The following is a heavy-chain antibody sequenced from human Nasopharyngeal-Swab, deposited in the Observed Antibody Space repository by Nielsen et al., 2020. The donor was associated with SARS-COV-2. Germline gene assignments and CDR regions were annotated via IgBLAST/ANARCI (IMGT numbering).Heavy chain of an antibody. V-gene: IGHV3-30-3*01. Sequence: GESLKISCSASGSSFKIYSMHWVRQAPGKGLEWVALLSYDGTNKQYADSVKGRFTISRDNSEKTLYLQMDSLREDDTAMYYCATDIVDLVASTDFWGQGTRVTVSS. CDR3: ATDIVDLVASTDF. CDR2: LSYDGTNK. D-gene: IGHD2-15*01. J-gene: IGHJ4*02. CDR1: GSSFKIYS.